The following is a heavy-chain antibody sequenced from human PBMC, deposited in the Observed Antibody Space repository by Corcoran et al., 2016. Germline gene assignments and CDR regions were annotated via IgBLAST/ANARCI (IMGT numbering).Heavy chain of an antibody. CDR3: TWRAMVRGVIHTTDTFVMDV. V-gene: IGHV3-15*01. J-gene: IGHJ6*02. Sequence: EVQLVESGGGLVKPGGSLRLSCAASGFTFSNAWMSWVRQAPGKGLEWVGRIKSKTDGGTTDYAAPVKGRFTISRDDSKNTLYLQMNSLKTWDTAVYYCTWRAMVRGVIHTTDTFVMDVWGQGTTVTVAS. CDR1: GFTFSNAW. CDR2: IKSKTDGGTT. D-gene: IGHD3-10*01.